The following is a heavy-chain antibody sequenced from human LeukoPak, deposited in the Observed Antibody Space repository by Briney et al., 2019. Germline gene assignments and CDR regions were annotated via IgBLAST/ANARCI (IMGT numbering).Heavy chain of an antibody. CDR2: INPNSGGT. CDR3: ARRVQLQRRLGNAFDI. D-gene: IGHD1-1*01. Sequence: ASVKVSCKASGYTFTGYYMHWVRQAPAQGLEWMGRINPNSGGTNYAQKFQGRVTMTRDTSISTAYMELSRLRSDDTAVYYCARRVQLQRRLGNAFDIWGQGTMVTVSS. J-gene: IGHJ3*02. CDR1: GYTFTGYY. V-gene: IGHV1-2*06.